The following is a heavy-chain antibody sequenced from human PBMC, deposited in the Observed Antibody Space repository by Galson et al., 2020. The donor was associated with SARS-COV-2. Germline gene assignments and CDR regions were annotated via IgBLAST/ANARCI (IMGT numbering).Heavy chain of an antibody. V-gene: IGHV3-30*04. J-gene: IGHJ4*02. CDR3: AREELWPAGLVEY. CDR1: GFTSSTYA. Sequence: QAGGSLRLSCAASGFTSSTYAIHWIRQPPGRGLEWVALISYDGRIQYYTDSVRGRFTISRDNSKNTLYLQMNSLRGEDTAVYYCAREELWPAGLVEYWGQGTLVSVSS. D-gene: IGHD2-21*01. CDR2: ISYDGRIQ.